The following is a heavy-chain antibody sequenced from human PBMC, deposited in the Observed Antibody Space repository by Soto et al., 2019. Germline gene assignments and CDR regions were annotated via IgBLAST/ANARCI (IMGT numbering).Heavy chain of an antibody. Sequence: GRSLRLSCAASGFTFSNAWMNWVRQAPGKGLEWVGRIKSKTDGGTTDYAAPVKGRFTISRDDSKNTLYLQMNSLKTEDTAVYYCIAPDFLGYYGMDVWSQGTTVTVSS. CDR1: GFTFSNAW. CDR2: IKSKTDGGTT. V-gene: IGHV3-15*07. J-gene: IGHJ6*02. D-gene: IGHD3-16*01. CDR3: IAPDFLGYYGMDV.